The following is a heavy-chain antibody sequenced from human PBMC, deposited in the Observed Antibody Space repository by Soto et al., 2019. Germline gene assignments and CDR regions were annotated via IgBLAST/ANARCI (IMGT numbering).Heavy chain of an antibody. CDR3: ASMDGGVLRFLEWSHYYYMDV. CDR1: GDSISSSRYY. D-gene: IGHD3-3*01. Sequence: SETLSLTCTVSGDSISSSRYYWSWIRQPPGKGLEWIGYIYYSGSTNYNPSLKSRVTISVDTSKNQFSLKLSSVTAADTAVYYCASMDGGVLRFLEWSHYYYMDVWGKGTTVTVSS. J-gene: IGHJ6*03. CDR2: IYYSGST. V-gene: IGHV4-61*01.